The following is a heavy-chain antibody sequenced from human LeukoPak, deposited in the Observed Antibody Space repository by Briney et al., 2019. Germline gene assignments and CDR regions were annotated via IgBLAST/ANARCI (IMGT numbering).Heavy chain of an antibody. J-gene: IGHJ4*01. Sequence: GASVNVSCKASEYTFTGYYMHWVRQAPGQGLEWMGWINPNSGATDYAQNFQGRVTLTRDTSISTAYMQPSRLRSDDTAVYYCASGYRFGNWGQGTLVTVSS. CDR3: ASGYRFGN. CDR1: EYTFTGYY. V-gene: IGHV1-2*02. CDR2: INPNSGAT. D-gene: IGHD5-18*01.